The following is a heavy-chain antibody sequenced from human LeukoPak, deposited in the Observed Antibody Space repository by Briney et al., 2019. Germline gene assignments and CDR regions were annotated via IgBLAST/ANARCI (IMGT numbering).Heavy chain of an antibody. V-gene: IGHV1-46*01. CDR3: ARLDSSATKDWYFDL. Sequence: ASAKVSCQASGYTFTSYYMHWVRQAPDQGLEWMGIINPSGGNTRYAQKFQGRVTMTRDTSTSTVYMEVSSLRSEDTAVYYCARLDSSATKDWYFDLWGRGTLVTVSS. J-gene: IGHJ2*01. CDR2: INPSGGNT. CDR1: GYTFTSYY. D-gene: IGHD3-22*01.